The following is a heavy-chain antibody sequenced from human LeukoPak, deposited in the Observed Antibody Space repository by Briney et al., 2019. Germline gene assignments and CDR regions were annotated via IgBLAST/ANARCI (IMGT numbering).Heavy chain of an antibody. Sequence: ASVKVSCKASGYTFTSYGILWVRQAPGQGLEWMGWISAYNGNTNYAQKLQGRVTMTTDTSTSIAHMELRSLRSDDTAVYYCARITMVRGVIFDRYFDLWGRGTLVTVSS. D-gene: IGHD3-10*01. CDR2: ISAYNGNT. V-gene: IGHV1-18*01. CDR3: ARITMVRGVIFDRYFDL. J-gene: IGHJ2*01. CDR1: GYTFTSYG.